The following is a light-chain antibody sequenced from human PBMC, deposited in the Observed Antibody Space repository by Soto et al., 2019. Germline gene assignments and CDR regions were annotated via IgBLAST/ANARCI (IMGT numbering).Light chain of an antibody. CDR1: SSDIGGYKY. CDR3: SSYTGGSTYV. Sequence: QSVLTQPASVYGSPGKSITISCTGTSSDIGGYKYVSWYQQHPGKAPKLMMYDVSNRPSGVSNRFSGSKSGNTATLTISGLQGEDEAEYYCSSYTGGSTYVFGTGTKLTVL. J-gene: IGLJ1*01. V-gene: IGLV2-14*01. CDR2: DVS.